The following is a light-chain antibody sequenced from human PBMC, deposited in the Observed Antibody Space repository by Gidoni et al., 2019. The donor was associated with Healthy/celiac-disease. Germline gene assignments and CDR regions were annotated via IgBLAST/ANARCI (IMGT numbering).Light chain of an antibody. CDR3: QQYNSYRT. J-gene: IGKJ1*01. CDR2: DAS. V-gene: IGKV1-5*01. CDR1: QSISSW. Sequence: DIQMTQSPSTLSASVGDRVTITCRASQSISSWLAWYQQKPGQAPKLRIYDASSLESGVPSRFRGSGSGKEFTLTISSLPPDDFATYYCQQYNSYRTFXQXTKVEIK.